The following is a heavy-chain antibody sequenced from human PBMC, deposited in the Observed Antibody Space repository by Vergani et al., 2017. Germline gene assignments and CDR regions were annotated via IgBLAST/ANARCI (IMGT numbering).Heavy chain of an antibody. Sequence: VQLQQWGAGLLKPSETLSLTCAVYGGSFSGYYWSWIRQAPGKGLEWVSAISGSGGSTYYADSVKGRFTISRDNSKNTLYLQMNSLRAEDTAVYYCAKPPANYYDSSGQPDYWGQGTLVTVSS. CDR3: AKPPANYYDSSGQPDY. J-gene: IGHJ4*02. V-gene: IGHV3-23*01. CDR2: ISGSGGST. CDR1: GGSFSGYY. D-gene: IGHD3-22*01.